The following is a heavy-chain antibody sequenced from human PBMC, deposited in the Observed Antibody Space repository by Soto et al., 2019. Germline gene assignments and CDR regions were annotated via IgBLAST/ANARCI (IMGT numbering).Heavy chain of an antibody. CDR2: IYHSWST. V-gene: IGHV4-4*02. CDR3: ARKLPTYYYYGMDV. CDR1: GGSSSSSNW. J-gene: IGHJ6*02. Sequence: PSETLSLTCAVPGGSSSSSNWWSWVNKPPGKGLEWIGEIYHSWSTNYNPSLKSRVTISVDKSKNQFSLKLSSVTAADTVVYFCARKLPTYYYYGMDVWGQGTTVTVSS. D-gene: IGHD1-1*01.